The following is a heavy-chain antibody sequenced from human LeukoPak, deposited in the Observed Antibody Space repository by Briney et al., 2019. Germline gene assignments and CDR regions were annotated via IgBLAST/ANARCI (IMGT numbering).Heavy chain of an antibody. Sequence: ASVKVSCKASGYTFTDYYIHWVRQAPGQGLEYMGWINPNSGGTSYAQNIQGRVTMTRDTSISTAYMELSSLRSDDTAVYYCARAYDFWSSYYFENWGQGSLVTVSS. V-gene: IGHV1-2*02. CDR3: ARAYDFWSSYYFEN. CDR2: INPNSGGT. CDR1: GYTFTDYY. D-gene: IGHD3-3*01. J-gene: IGHJ4*02.